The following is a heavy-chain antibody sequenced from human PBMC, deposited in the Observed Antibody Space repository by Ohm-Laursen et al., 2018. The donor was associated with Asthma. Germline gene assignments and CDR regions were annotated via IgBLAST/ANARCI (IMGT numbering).Heavy chain of an antibody. CDR1: GFTFSDYG. CDR2: MSYDGSHI. J-gene: IGHJ4*02. Sequence: SLRLSCAASGFTFSDYGMHWVRQAPDKGLEWVAVMSYDGSHITYADSVKGRFTTSRDDSKNTLYLQMNSLRPDDTAVYYCARDVMEWYLPAFDFWGQGTLVTVSS. D-gene: IGHD3-3*01. V-gene: IGHV3-30*03. CDR3: ARDVMEWYLPAFDF.